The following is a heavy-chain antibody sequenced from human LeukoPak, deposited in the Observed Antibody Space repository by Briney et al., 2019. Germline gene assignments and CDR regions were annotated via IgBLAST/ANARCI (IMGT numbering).Heavy chain of an antibody. CDR1: GFTFDDYA. V-gene: IGHV3-43*02. J-gene: IGHJ6*02. CDR2: ISGDGGST. D-gene: IGHD5-18*01. CDR3: AKDRGYSYGDIYYYYGMDV. Sequence: QAGGSLRLSCAASGFTFDDYAMHWVRQAPGKGLEWVSLISGDGGSTYYADSVKGRFTISRDNSKNSLYLQMNSLRTEDTALYYCAKDRGYSYGDIYYYYGMDVWGQGTTVTVSS.